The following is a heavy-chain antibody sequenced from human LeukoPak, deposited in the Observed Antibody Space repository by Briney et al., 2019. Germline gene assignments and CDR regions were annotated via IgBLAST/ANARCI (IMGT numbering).Heavy chain of an antibody. J-gene: IGHJ4*02. V-gene: IGHV4-39*01. CDR2: VYYSGST. D-gene: IGHD3-9*01. Sequence: SETLSLTCAVSGGSISSGSYYWGWIRQPPGKGLEWIGTVYYSGSTYYNPSLKSRVIISVHTSTNQFSLKLSSVTAADTAVYYCARSHYDISIDYWGQGTLVTVPS. CDR1: GGSISSGSYY. CDR3: ARSHYDISIDY.